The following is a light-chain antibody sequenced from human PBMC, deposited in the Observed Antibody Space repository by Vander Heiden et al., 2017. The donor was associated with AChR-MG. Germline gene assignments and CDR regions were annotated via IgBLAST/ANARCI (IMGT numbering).Light chain of an antibody. J-gene: IGKJ2*01. CDR2: AAS. V-gene: IGKV1-39*01. Sequence: DIQMTQSPSSLSASVGDRVTITCRASQSIASYLNWYQKRPGKAPKLLIYAASSLQSGVPSRFSGGGSGTDFTLTISSLQPEDFATYYCQQSYSITPYTFGQGTKLEIK. CDR3: QQSYSITPYT. CDR1: QSIASY.